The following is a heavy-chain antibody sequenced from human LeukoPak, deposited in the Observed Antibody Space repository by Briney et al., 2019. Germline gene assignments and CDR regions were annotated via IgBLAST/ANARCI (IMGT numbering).Heavy chain of an antibody. CDR1: GGSFSGYY. J-gene: IGHJ4*02. Sequence: SETLSLTCVVYGGSFSGYYWSWIRQPPGKGLEWIGEINHSGSTNYNPSLKSRVTISVDTSKNQFSLKLSSVTAADTAVYYCARGRGRGTMVQGVIGYWGQGTLVTVSS. V-gene: IGHV4-34*01. CDR3: ARGRGRGTMVQGVIGY. CDR2: INHSGST. D-gene: IGHD3-10*01.